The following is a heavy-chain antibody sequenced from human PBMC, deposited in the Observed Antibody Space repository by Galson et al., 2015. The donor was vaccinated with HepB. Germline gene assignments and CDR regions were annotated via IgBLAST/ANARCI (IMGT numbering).Heavy chain of an antibody. CDR2: INVDGTTT. V-gene: IGHV3-74*01. Sequence: SIRLPCAASGFCLADHWLLWLRRCPGRGVVGVTRINVDGTTTNYADSVKGRFTMSRDNAKNTVYLQMNSLTTEDTAVYYCARSSGFFDTRAYCDYWGQGTLVTVSS. CDR3: ARSSGFFDTRAYCDY. D-gene: IGHD6-19*01. J-gene: IGHJ4*02. CDR1: GFCLADHW.